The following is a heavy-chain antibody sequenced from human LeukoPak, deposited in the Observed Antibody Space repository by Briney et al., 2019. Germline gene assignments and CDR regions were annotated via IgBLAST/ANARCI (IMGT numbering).Heavy chain of an antibody. CDR2: IVPVFGTT. Sequence: SVKVFCKTSGGTFGSYAFHWVRQAPGQGLEWMGRIVPVFGTTNYPQKFQGRVTIVFIDLNSQRSADTAVYYCARARFLVLTGNRPYFYYIDVWGSGTTVTVSS. D-gene: IGHD1-14*01. V-gene: IGHV1-69*01. CDR1: GGTFGSYA. J-gene: IGHJ6*03. CDR3: ARARFLVLTGNRPYFYYIDV.